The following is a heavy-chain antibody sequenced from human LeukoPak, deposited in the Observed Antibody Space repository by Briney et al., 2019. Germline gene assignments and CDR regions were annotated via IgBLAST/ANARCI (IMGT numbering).Heavy chain of an antibody. CDR2: TYYRSKWYN. J-gene: IGHJ4*02. Sequence: SQTLSLTCAISGDSVSSNNAAWNWIRQSPSRGLEWLGRTYYRSKWYNDYAVSVKSRITINPDTSKNQFSLQLNSVTPEDTAVYYCARDTGGYYDSSGYYDYWGQGTLVTVSS. D-gene: IGHD3-22*01. CDR3: ARDTGGYYDSSGYYDY. V-gene: IGHV6-1*01. CDR1: GDSVSSNNAA.